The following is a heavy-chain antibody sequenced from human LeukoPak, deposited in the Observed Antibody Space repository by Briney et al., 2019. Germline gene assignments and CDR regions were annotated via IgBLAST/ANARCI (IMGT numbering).Heavy chain of an antibody. J-gene: IGHJ3*02. CDR1: GFAFNDAW. V-gene: IGHV3-21*01. CDR3: ARKMKTGDRVGSFDI. Sequence: GGSLRLSCAASGFAFNDAWMSWGRQAPMKGLEWVSSIGSDGSYIYYADSVQGRFTISRDNAKNSLYLQMNSLTAEDTAAYYCARKMKTGDRVGSFDIWGQGTMVTVSS. D-gene: IGHD1-1*01. CDR2: IGSDGSYI.